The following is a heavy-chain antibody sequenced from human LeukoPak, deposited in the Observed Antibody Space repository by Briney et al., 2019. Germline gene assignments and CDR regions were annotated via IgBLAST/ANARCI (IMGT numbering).Heavy chain of an antibody. CDR1: GFTFSSYW. J-gene: IGHJ4*02. V-gene: IGHV3-74*01. CDR3: ARGSPAARTFDY. CDR2: INSDGSST. D-gene: IGHD2-2*01. Sequence: GGSLRLSCAAPGFTFSSYWMHWVRQAPGKGLVWVSRINSDGSSTSYADSVKGRFTISRDNAKNTLYLQMNSLRAEDTAVYYCARGSPAARTFDYWGQGTLVTVSS.